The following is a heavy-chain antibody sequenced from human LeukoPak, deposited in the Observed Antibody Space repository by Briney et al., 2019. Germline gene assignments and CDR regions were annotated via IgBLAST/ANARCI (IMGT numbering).Heavy chain of an antibody. J-gene: IGHJ4*02. CDR2: INPNSGGT. CDR1: GYTFTGHY. CDR3: ARGALWFGELSVDY. V-gene: IGHV1-2*04. Sequence: SSVKVSCKASGYTFTGHYMHWVRQDPGQGLEWTGWINPNSGGTNYAQKFQGWVTMTRDTSISTAYMELSRLRSDDTAVYYCARGALWFGELSVDYWGQGTLVTVSS. D-gene: IGHD3-10*01.